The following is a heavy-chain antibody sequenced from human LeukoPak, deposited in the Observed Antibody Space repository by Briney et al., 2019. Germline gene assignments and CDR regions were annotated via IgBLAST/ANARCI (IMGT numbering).Heavy chain of an antibody. V-gene: IGHV3-21*01. D-gene: IGHD3-22*01. CDR3: AGDSSGYYPYYFDY. CDR1: GFTFSSYS. CDR2: ISSSSSYI. Sequence: AGGSLRLSCAASGFTFSSYSMNWVRQAPGKGLEWVSSISSSSSYIYYADSVKGRFTISRDNAKNSLYLQMNSLRAEDTAVYYCAGDSSGYYPYYFDYWGQGTLVTVSS. J-gene: IGHJ4*02.